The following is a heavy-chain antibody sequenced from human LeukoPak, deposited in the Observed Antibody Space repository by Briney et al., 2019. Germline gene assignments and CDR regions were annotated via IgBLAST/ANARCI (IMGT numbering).Heavy chain of an antibody. CDR1: GGSFSGYY. J-gene: IGHJ5*02. CDR2: INHSGST. V-gene: IGHV4-34*01. Sequence: RPSETLSLTCAVYGGSFSGYYWSWIRQPPGKGLEWIGEINHSGSTNYNPSLKSRVTISVDTSKNQFSLKLSSVTAADTAVYYCARRPSCSGGSCYSVKSNWFDPWGQGTLVTVSS. D-gene: IGHD2-15*01. CDR3: ARRPSCSGGSCYSVKSNWFDP.